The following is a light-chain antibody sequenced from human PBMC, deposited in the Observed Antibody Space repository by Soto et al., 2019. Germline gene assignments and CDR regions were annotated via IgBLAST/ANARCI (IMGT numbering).Light chain of an antibody. CDR3: QQYDSSPIT. V-gene: IGKV3-20*01. CDR2: GTS. J-gene: IGKJ5*01. Sequence: EIVLTQSPGTLSLSPGERGTLSFRASQSVKDSHLAWYQQKPGQAPRLLIYGTSTRATGISDRFSGSGSGTDFTLSISRLEPEDFAVYYCQQYDSSPITFGQGTRLEIK. CDR1: QSVKDSH.